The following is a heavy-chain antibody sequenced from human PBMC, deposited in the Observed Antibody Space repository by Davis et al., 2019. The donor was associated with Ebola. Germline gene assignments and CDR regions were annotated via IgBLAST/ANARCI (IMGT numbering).Heavy chain of an antibody. CDR1: GYTFKNSA. CDR2: ISAYNGNT. J-gene: IGHJ4*02. Sequence: AASVKVSCKASGYTFKNSAISWVRQAPGQGLEWMGWISAYNGNTNYAQNVQGRVTMTTDTSTSTAYMEVGSLRSDDTAVYYCARAQFPTTSDHWGQGTLVTVSS. V-gene: IGHV1-18*01. CDR3: ARAQFPTTSDH. D-gene: IGHD1-1*01.